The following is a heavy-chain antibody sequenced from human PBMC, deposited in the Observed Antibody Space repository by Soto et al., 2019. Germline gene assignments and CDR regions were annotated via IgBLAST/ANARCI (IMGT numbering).Heavy chain of an antibody. CDR3: ARGPYNYYDSSGYPY. V-gene: IGHV4-34*01. CDR1: GGSFSGYY. D-gene: IGHD3-22*01. CDR2: INHSGST. Sequence: SETLSLICAVYGGSFSGYYWSWIRQPPGKGLEWIGEINHSGSTNYNPSLKSRVTISVDTSKNQFSLKLSSVTAADTAVYYCARGPYNYYDSSGYPYWGQGTLVTVSS. J-gene: IGHJ4*02.